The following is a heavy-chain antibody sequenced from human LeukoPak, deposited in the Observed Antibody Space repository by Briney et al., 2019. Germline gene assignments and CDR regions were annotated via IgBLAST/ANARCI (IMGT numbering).Heavy chain of an antibody. J-gene: IGHJ4*02. CDR1: GFTFSSYA. CDR2: LSYDGSNK. CDR3: AADSSGYYRFDY. D-gene: IGHD3-22*01. Sequence: GGSLRLSCAASGFTFSSYAMHWVRQAPGKGLEWVAVLSYDGSNKYYADSVKGRFTISRDNSKNTLYLQMNSLRAEDTAVYYCAADSSGYYRFDYWGQGTLVTVSS. V-gene: IGHV3-30-3*01.